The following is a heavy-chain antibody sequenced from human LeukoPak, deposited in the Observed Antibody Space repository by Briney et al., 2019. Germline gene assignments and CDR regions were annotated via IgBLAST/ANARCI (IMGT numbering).Heavy chain of an antibody. J-gene: IGHJ4*02. CDR3: ARVLSSGWYAGSHYFDY. D-gene: IGHD6-19*01. CDR1: GYTFTGYY. CDR2: INPNSGGT. V-gene: IGHV1-2*02. Sequence: ASVKVSCKASGYTFTGYYMHWVRQAPGQGLEWMGWINPNSGGTNYAQKFQGRVTMTRDTSISTAYMELSRLRSDDTAVYYCARVLSSGWYAGSHYFDYWGQGTLVTVSS.